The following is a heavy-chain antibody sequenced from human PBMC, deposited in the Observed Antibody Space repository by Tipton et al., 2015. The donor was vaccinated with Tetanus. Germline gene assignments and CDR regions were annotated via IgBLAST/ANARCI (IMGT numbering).Heavy chain of an antibody. J-gene: IGHJ5*02. D-gene: IGHD1-7*01. CDR1: RFTFSSYA. CDR3: AKGGWNYWFDP. Sequence: GSLRLSCAASRFTFSSYAMSWVRQAPGKGLEWVSSISAGGASTYYADSVRGRFTFSRDNSRNTLYLQMNSLRAEDTAMYYCAKGGWNYWFDPWGQGTLVTVSS. CDR2: ISAGGAST. V-gene: IGHV3-23*01.